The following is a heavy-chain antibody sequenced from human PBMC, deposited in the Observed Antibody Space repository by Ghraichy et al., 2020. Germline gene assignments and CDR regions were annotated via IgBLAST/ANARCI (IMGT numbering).Heavy chain of an antibody. V-gene: IGHV6-1*01. CDR1: GDSVTSNSGD. CDR2: TYYRSKWYN. CDR3: ARVVGGMVDY. Sequence: SQTLSLTCTISGDSVTSNSGDWNWIRQSPSRGLEWMGRTYYRSKWYNDYAVSVKGRITISPDTSKNQFSLQLNSVTPEDTAVYDCARVVGGMVDYWGQGTLVTVSS. D-gene: IGHD1-26*01. J-gene: IGHJ4*02.